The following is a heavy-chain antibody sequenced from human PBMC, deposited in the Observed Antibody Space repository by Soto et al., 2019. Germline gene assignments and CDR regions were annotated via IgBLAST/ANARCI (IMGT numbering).Heavy chain of an antibody. CDR1: GSGLPGFG. CDR3: ARDGAPGAAAGMDV. Sequence: ASVTGAGPASGSGLPGFGISLVRQAPGQGLEWMGWISAYNGNTNYAQKLQGRVTMTTDTSTSTAYMELRSLRSDDTAVYYCARDGAPGAAAGMDVWGQGTTVTVSS. D-gene: IGHD6-13*01. V-gene: IGHV1-18*01. CDR2: ISAYNGNT. J-gene: IGHJ6*02.